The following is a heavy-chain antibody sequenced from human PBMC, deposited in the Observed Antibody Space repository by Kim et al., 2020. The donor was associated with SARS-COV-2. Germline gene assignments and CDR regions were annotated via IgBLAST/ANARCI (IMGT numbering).Heavy chain of an antibody. CDR3: AKEVWSDY. CDR2: IYSGGSST. J-gene: IGHJ4*02. CDR1: GFTFSSYA. V-gene: IGHV3-23*03. Sequence: GGSLRLSCAASGFTFSSYAMSWVRQAPGKGLEWVSVIYSGGSSTYYADSVKGRFTISRDNSKNTLYLQMNSLRAEDTAVYYCAKEVWSDYWGQGTLVTVSS. D-gene: IGHD3-16*01.